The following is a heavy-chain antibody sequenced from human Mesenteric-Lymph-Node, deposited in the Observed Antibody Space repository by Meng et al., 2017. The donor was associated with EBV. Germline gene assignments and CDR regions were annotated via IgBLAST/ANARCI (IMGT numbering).Heavy chain of an antibody. CDR1: GYTLAGYY. D-gene: IGHD3-10*01. CDR2: INPNSGGT. CDR3: ARGGFYGSGTIWALDY. V-gene: IGHV1-2*06. J-gene: IGHJ4*02. Sequence: QVQLVQSGAEVKKPGASVKVSCKASGYTLAGYYMHWLRQAPGQGLEWMGRINPNSGGTNYAPKFQGRVIMTRDTSINTAYMELSRLRYDDTAIFYCARGGFYGSGTIWALDYWGQGTLVTAPQ.